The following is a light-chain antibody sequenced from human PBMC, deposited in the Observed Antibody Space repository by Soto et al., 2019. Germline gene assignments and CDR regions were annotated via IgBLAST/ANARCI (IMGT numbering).Light chain of an antibody. V-gene: IGKV3-20*01. CDR2: GAS. CDR3: QQYGSSPLT. Sequence: EIVLTHSPGTLSLSPCERATLSSSASQSVSNNYLAWYQQKPGQAPRLLIYGASNRATGIPDRFSGSGSGTDFTLTISRLEPEDFAVYYCQQYGSSPLTFGGATKVDNK. CDR1: QSVSNNY. J-gene: IGKJ4*01.